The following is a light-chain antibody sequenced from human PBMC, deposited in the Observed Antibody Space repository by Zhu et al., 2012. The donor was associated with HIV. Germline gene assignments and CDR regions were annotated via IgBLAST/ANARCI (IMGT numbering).Light chain of an antibody. CDR3: QQRSSWPLT. CDR1: GSVRSF. V-gene: IGKV3-11*01. J-gene: IGKJ4*01. CDR2: DTS. Sequence: IVLTQSPATLSLSPGERATVSCRASGSVRSFLAWYQQKPGQAPRLLIYDTSKRATGIPARFSGSGSGTDFTLLISSLEPEDFALYYCQQRSSWPLTFGGGTKVEIK.